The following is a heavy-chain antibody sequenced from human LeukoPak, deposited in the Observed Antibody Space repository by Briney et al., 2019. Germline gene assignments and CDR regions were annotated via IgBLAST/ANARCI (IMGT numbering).Heavy chain of an antibody. CDR2: INSDGSST. J-gene: IGHJ5*02. D-gene: IGHD6-13*01. CDR1: GFTFSSYW. CDR3: VRDLQRHYLGVAVAGRRRWFDP. V-gene: IGHV3-74*01. Sequence: GGSLRLSCAASGFTFSSYWMHWVRQAPGKGLVWVSRINSDGSSTSYADSVKGRFTISRDNAKNTLYLQMNSLRAEDTAIYYCVRDLQRHYLGVAVAGRRRWFDPWGQGTLVTVSS.